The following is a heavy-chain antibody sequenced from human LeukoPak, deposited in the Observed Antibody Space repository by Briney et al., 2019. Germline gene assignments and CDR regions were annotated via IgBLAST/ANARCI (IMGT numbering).Heavy chain of an antibody. CDR1: GFTFSTYA. V-gene: IGHV3-23*01. Sequence: PGGSLILSCAVSGFTFSTYAMSWVRQAPGKGLEWVSGISGSGASTYYADSVKGRFTISRDNSKNTLYLQMNSLRAEDTAIYYCAKRTDGSGTYYSFDFWGQGTLVTVSS. CDR2: ISGSGAST. J-gene: IGHJ4*02. D-gene: IGHD3-10*01. CDR3: AKRTDGSGTYYSFDF.